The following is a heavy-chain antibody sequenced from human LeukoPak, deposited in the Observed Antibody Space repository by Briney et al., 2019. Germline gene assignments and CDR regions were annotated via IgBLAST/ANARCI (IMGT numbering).Heavy chain of an antibody. Sequence: GASVKVSCKASGYTFTSYYMHWVRQAPGQGLEWMGRINPNSGGTNYAQKFQGRVTMTRDTSISTAYMELSRLRSDDTAVYYCARVYYGSGSSFDPWGQGTLVTVSS. CDR1: GYTFTSYY. D-gene: IGHD3-10*01. CDR3: ARVYYGSGSSFDP. V-gene: IGHV1-2*06. J-gene: IGHJ5*02. CDR2: INPNSGGT.